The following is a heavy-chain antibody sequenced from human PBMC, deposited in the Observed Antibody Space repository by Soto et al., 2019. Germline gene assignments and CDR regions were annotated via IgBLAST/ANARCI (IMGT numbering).Heavy chain of an antibody. D-gene: IGHD2-15*01. CDR3: VIFYPCSDGTGAHYF. V-gene: IGHV4-59*12. J-gene: IGHJ4*02. CDR1: GGSISSYY. Sequence: PSETLSLTCTVSGGSISSYYWSWIRQPPGKGLEWIGYIYFTGSTNYNPSLKSRVTISVDTSKNQFSLKLTSVTAADTAVYYFVIFYPCSDGTGAHYFWGQRSLVTGSS. CDR2: IYFTGST.